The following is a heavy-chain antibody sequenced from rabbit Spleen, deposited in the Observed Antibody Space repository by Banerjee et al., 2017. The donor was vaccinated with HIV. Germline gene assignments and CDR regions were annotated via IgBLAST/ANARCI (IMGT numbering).Heavy chain of an antibody. D-gene: IGHD2-1*01. CDR3: ARDQAGDADYGPYYLNL. CDR2: IGSGATGNT. Sequence: QEQLEESGGGLVKPEGSLTLTCKASGVSLNDKDVMCWVRQAPGKGLEWIGCIGSGATGNTYYASWAKGRFTISKTSSTTLTLQMTSLTAADTATYFCARDQAGDADYGPYYLNLWGQGTLVTVS. J-gene: IGHJ4*01. CDR1: GVSLNDKDV. V-gene: IGHV1S45*01.